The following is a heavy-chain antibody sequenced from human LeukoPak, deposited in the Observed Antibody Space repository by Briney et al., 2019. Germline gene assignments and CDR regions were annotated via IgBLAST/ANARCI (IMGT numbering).Heavy chain of an antibody. V-gene: IGHV4-39*07. CDR3: ARVRYSSSWYYFDY. Sequence: PSETLSLTCTVSGGSISGGSYYWGWIRQPPGKGLEWIGSIYHSGSTYYNPSLKSRVTISVDTSKNQFSLKLSSVTAADTAVYYCARVRYSSSWYYFDYWGQGTLVTVSS. D-gene: IGHD6-13*01. CDR1: GGSISGGSYY. J-gene: IGHJ4*02. CDR2: IYHSGST.